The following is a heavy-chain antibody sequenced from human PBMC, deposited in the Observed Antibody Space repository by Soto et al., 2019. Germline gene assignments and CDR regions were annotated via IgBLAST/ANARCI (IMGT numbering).Heavy chain of an antibody. V-gene: IGHV3-9*01. CDR2: ISWNSGSI. Sequence: GGSLRLSCAASGFTFDDYAMHWVRQAPGKGLEWVSGISWNSGSIGYADSVKGRFTISRDNAKNSLYLQMNSLRAEDTALYYCAKDIGDGYNFGYFDLWGRGTLVTVS. CDR3: AKDIGDGYNFGYFDL. CDR1: GFTFDDYA. D-gene: IGHD5-12*01. J-gene: IGHJ2*01.